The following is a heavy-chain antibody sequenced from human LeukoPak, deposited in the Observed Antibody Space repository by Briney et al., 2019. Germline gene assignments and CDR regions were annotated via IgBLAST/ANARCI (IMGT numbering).Heavy chain of an antibody. CDR2: ISGSGGST. V-gene: IGHV3-23*01. J-gene: IGHJ4*02. D-gene: IGHD2-21*01. Sequence: PGGSLRLSCAAFGFTFSSYGMSWVRQAPGKGLEWVSAISGSGGSTYYADSVKGRFTISRDNSKNTLYLQMNSLRAEDTAVYYCAKAPVTTCSGAYCYPFDYWGQGTLVTVSS. CDR1: GFTFSSYG. CDR3: AKAPVTTCSGAYCYPFDY.